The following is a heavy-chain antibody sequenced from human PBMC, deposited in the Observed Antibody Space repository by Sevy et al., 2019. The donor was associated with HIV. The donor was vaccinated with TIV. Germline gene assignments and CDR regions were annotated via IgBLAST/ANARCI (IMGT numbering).Heavy chain of an antibody. V-gene: IGHV4-59*01. Sequence: SETLSLTCTVSGDSIIDYYWSWIRQPPGKGLEWIGYIHNRGRYNYNPSLKSRVTISGDVSKNQFSLKLGSVTAADTAVYYCARDTSGYSSGWYPYYHYYGIDVWGQGTTVTASS. CDR1: GDSIIDYY. D-gene: IGHD6-19*01. CDR3: ARDTSGYSSGWYPYYHYYGIDV. J-gene: IGHJ6*02. CDR2: IHNRGRY.